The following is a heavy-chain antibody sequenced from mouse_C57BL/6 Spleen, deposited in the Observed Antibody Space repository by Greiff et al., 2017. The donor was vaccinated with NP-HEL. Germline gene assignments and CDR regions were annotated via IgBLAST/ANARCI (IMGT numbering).Heavy chain of an antibody. CDR2: INPNNGGT. J-gene: IGHJ2*01. CDR3: AIWLRRLYFDY. CDR1: GYTFTDYY. V-gene: IGHV1-26*01. D-gene: IGHD2-2*01. Sequence: EVQLQQSGPELVKPGASVKISCKASGYTFTDYYMNWVKQSHGKSLEWIGDINPNNGGTSYNQKFKGKATLTVDKSSSTAYMELRSLTSEDSAVYYCAIWLRRLYFDYWGQGTTLTVSS.